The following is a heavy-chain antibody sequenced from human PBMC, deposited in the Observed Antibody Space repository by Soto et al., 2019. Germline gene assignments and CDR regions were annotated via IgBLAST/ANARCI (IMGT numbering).Heavy chain of an antibody. D-gene: IGHD4-17*01. CDR1: GFTFSTYS. CDR2: ISSSSRII. Sequence: EVQLVESGGGLVQPGGSLRLSCAASGFTFSTYSMIWVRQAPGKGLEWVSYISSSSRIIHYADSVKGRFTISRDSAKKSLYLQMNSLRAEDTAVYYCARVYGDYEEYFDYWGQGTLVTVSS. J-gene: IGHJ4*02. CDR3: ARVYGDYEEYFDY. V-gene: IGHV3-48*01.